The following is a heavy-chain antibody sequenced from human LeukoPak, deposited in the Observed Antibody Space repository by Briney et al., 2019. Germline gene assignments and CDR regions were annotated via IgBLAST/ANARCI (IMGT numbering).Heavy chain of an antibody. CDR1: GGSFSGYY. D-gene: IGHD5-18*01. J-gene: IGHJ4*02. CDR3: ARRGYSYSRGAVFDY. Sequence: SETLSLTCAVYGGSFSGYYWSWVRQPPGKGLEWIGYIYYSGSTNYNPSLKSRVTISVDTSKNQFSLKLSSVTAADTAVYYCARRGYSYSRGAVFDYWGQGTLVTVSS. CDR2: IYYSGST. V-gene: IGHV4-59*08.